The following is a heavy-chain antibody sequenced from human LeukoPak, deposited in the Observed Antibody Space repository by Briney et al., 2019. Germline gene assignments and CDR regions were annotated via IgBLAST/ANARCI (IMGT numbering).Heavy chain of an antibody. CDR3: ARGRYYYGSGSPNPDY. D-gene: IGHD3-10*01. CDR2: ISAYNGNT. CDR1: GYTFTSYG. V-gene: IGHV1-18*01. J-gene: IGHJ4*02. Sequence: ASVKVSCKASGYTFTSYGISWVRQAPGQGLEWMGWISAYNGNTNYAQKLQGRVTMTTGTSTTTAYMELRSLRSDDTAVYYCARGRYYYGSGSPNPDYWGQGTLVTVSS.